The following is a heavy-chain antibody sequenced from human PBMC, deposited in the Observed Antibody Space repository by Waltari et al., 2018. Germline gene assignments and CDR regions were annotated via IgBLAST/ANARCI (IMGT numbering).Heavy chain of an antibody. J-gene: IGHJ4*02. CDR3: AKMGGHYYDSSGSPHGLY. Sequence: EVQLLESGGGLVQPGGSLRLSCAASGFTFSSYAMSWVRQAPGKGLEWVSAISGSGGSTYYADSVKGRFTISRDNSKNTLYLQMNSLRAEDTAVYYCAKMGGHYYDSSGSPHGLYWGQGTLVTVSS. D-gene: IGHD3-22*01. CDR1: GFTFSSYA. V-gene: IGHV3-23*01. CDR2: ISGSGGST.